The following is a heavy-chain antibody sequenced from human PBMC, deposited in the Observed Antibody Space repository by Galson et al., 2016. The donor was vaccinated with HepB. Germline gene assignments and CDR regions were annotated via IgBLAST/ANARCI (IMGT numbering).Heavy chain of an antibody. CDR3: AREFLLFGELFQRYFDS. Sequence: SVKVSCKASGYTFTSYSMHWVRQAPGQRLEWMGWINAGNGKTKNSQKFQGRVTITRDTSASSAYMELSSLRSEDMAVYYCAREFLLFGELFQRYFDSWGQGTLVTVSS. CDR2: INAGNGKT. CDR1: GYTFTSYS. J-gene: IGHJ4*02. V-gene: IGHV1-3*01. D-gene: IGHD3-10*01.